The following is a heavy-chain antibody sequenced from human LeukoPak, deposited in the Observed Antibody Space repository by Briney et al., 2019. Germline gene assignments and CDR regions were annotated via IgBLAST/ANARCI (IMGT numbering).Heavy chain of an antibody. Sequence: PSETLSLTCTVSGGSISSGDYYWSWIRQPPGKGLEWIGYIYYSGSTYYNPSLKSRVTISVDTSKNQFSLKLSSVTAADTAVYYCARVRSTLTTWSFDPWGQGTLVTVSS. CDR2: IYYSGST. V-gene: IGHV4-30-4*01. D-gene: IGHD4-17*01. CDR1: GGSISSGDYY. CDR3: ARVRSTLTTWSFDP. J-gene: IGHJ5*02.